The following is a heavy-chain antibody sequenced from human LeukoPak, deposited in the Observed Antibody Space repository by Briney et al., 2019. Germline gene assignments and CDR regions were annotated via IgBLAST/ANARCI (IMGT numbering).Heavy chain of an antibody. D-gene: IGHD6-13*01. V-gene: IGHV1-2*02. CDR3: ARDLTSSHTH. CDR1: GYTFTGYY. J-gene: IGHJ4*02. Sequence: GASVKVSCKASGYTFTGYYIHWVRQAPGQGLEWMGWMNPNNGGTNYAQKFQGRVTMTRDTSISTAYMELSRLRSDDAAVYYCARDLTSSHTHWGQGTLVTVSS. CDR2: MNPNNGGT.